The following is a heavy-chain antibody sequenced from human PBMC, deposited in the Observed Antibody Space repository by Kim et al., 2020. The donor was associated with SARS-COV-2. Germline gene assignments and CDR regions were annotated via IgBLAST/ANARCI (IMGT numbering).Heavy chain of an antibody. D-gene: IGHD1-7*01. CDR2: IYPGDSDT. CDR3: ARGTGTYSYYYYGMDV. CDR1: GYSFTSYW. J-gene: IGHJ6*02. Sequence: GESLKISCKGSGYSFTSYWIGWVRQMPGKGLEWMGIIYPGDSDTRYSPSFQGQVTISADKSISTAYLQWSSLKASDTAMYYCARGTGTYSYYYYGMDVWGQGTTVTVSS. V-gene: IGHV5-51*01.